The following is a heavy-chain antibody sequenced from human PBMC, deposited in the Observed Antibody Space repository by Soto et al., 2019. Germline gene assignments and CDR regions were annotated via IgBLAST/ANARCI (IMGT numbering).Heavy chain of an antibody. CDR2: IYYSGST. J-gene: IGHJ4*02. V-gene: IGHV4-59*08. CDR1: GGSMSSYY. D-gene: IGHD3-22*01. Sequence: QVQLQESGPGLVKPSETLSLTCTVSGGSMSSYYWSWIRQPPGKGLEWIGYIYYSGSTNYNPSLKSRVTISVDTSKNQFSLKGSSVTDADTAVYYCARLWGYYNDFWGQGTLVTVSS. CDR3: ARLWGYYNDF.